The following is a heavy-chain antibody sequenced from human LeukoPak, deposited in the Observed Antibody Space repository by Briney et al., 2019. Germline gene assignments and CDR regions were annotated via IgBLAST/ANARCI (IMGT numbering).Heavy chain of an antibody. D-gene: IGHD1-26*01. CDR1: GGSINISDYY. CDR2: MHYSGST. J-gene: IGHJ4*02. V-gene: IGHV4-39*01. Sequence: PSETLSLTCTVSGGSINISDYYWGWIRQPPGKGLEWIGSMHYSGSTYYNPSLKSRVTISVDTSKNQFYLKVSSVTAADTAVYYCARRGTIDSGRPWNWGQGTLVTVSS. CDR3: ARRGTIDSGRPWN.